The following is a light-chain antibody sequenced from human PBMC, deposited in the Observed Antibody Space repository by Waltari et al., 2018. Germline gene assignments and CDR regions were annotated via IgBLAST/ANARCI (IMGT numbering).Light chain of an antibody. CDR1: QRVNTN. CDR3: QQYHKWPPGG. J-gene: IGKJ4*01. CDR2: AAS. Sequence: VVTRSQPTRSVSPGKTSTPSCRASQRVNTNLAWYQQKPGQAPRLRIFAASTRAPGIPSRFGGSGSGTEFTLTITSLQFEDVGVYFCQQYHKWPPGGFGGGTKVEIE. V-gene: IGKV3-15*01.